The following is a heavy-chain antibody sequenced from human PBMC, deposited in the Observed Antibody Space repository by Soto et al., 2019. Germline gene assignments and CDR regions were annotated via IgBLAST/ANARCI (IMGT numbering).Heavy chain of an antibody. CDR3: ARESKDLSSNLDY. J-gene: IGHJ4*02. V-gene: IGHV3-21*06. CDR2: ISSTTNYI. Sequence: GGSLRLSCAASGFTFTRDSMNWVRQAPGKGLEWVASISSTTNYIYYGESLKGRLTISRDNAKNSMYLQMNTLRAEDTAVYYCARESKDLSSNLDYWGQGTLVTVSS. CDR1: GFTFTRDS.